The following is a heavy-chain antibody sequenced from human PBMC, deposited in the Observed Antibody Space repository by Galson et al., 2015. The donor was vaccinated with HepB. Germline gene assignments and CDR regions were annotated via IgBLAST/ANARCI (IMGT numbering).Heavy chain of an antibody. CDR3: ARQKGIRIPFDY. V-gene: IGHV4-59*08. CDR2: IYNSGNT. CDR1: GYTFSTYS. J-gene: IGHJ4*02. Sequence: SCKASGYTFSTYSITWVRQAPGQGLEWIGYIYNSGNTKYNPSLQRRVTISVDTSKNQFSLRLTSVTAADTAVYFCARQKGIRIPFDYWGQGTLVTVSS. D-gene: IGHD6-13*01.